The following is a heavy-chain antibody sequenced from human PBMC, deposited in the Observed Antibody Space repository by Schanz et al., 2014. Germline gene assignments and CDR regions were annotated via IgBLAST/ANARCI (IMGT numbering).Heavy chain of an antibody. V-gene: IGHV1-46*01. D-gene: IGHD3-10*01. CDR2: INPSGGGT. Sequence: QVQLVQSGAEVKKPGSSVKVSCKASRSTFSSYTISWVRQARGQGLEWMGIINPSGGGTSYALRFQDRVTVTRDTSRSTVYMELSSLRSEDTAVHYCARGRGFYDYWGQGTLVTVSS. CDR1: RSTFSSYT. J-gene: IGHJ4*02. CDR3: ARGRGFYDY.